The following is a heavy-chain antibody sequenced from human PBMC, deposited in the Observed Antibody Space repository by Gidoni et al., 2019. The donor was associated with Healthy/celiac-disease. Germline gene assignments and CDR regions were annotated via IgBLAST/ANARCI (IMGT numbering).Heavy chain of an antibody. CDR1: GGSISSGGYY. D-gene: IGHD2-8*01. Sequence: QVQLQESGPGLVKPSQTLSLTCTVSGGSISSGGYYWSWIRQHPGTGLEWIGYIYYSGSTYYNPSLKSRVTISVDTSKNQFSLKLSSVTAADTAVYYCARGAVMVYAINWFDPWGQGTLVTVSS. CDR3: ARGAVMVYAINWFDP. J-gene: IGHJ5*02. V-gene: IGHV4-31*03. CDR2: IYYSGST.